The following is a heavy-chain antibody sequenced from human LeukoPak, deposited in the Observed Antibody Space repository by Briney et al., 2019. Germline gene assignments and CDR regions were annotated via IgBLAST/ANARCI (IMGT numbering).Heavy chain of an antibody. J-gene: IGHJ6*03. CDR3: ARVPRGFYYYYYYMDV. CDR1: GYSISSGYY. CDR2: IYHSGST. D-gene: IGHD2-2*01. V-gene: IGHV4-38-2*02. Sequence: SETLSLTCTVSGYSISSGYYWGWIRQPPVQGLEWIGSIYHSGSTYYNPSLKSRVTISVDPSKSQFSLRLTSVTAADMGIYYCARVPRGFYYYYYYMDVWGKGTTVTVSS.